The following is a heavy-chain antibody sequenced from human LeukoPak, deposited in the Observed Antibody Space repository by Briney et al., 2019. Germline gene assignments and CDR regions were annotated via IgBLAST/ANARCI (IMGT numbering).Heavy chain of an antibody. Sequence: SETLSLTCAVSGGSISSGGYSWSWIRQPPGKGLEWIGYIYDSGSTNYNPSLKSRVTISVDTSKNQFSLKLSSVTAADTAVYYCARVGSSGWYEADYWGQGTLVTVSS. D-gene: IGHD6-19*01. CDR1: GGSISSGGYS. V-gene: IGHV4-61*08. CDR2: IYDSGST. J-gene: IGHJ4*02. CDR3: ARVGSSGWYEADY.